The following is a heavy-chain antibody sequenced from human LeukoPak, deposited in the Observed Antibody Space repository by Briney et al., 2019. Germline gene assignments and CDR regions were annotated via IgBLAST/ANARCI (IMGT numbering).Heavy chain of an antibody. V-gene: IGHV1-18*01. CDR3: ARDSPVSYYDSSGYYVEYYFDY. J-gene: IGHJ4*02. D-gene: IGHD3-22*01. CDR1: GHTLTELS. Sequence: ASVKVSCKVSGHTLTELSMHWVRQAPGQGLEWMGWISAYNGNTNYPQKLQGRVTMTTDTSTSTAYMELRSLISDDTAVYYCARDSPVSYYDSSGYYVEYYFDYWGQGTLVTVSS. CDR2: ISAYNGNT.